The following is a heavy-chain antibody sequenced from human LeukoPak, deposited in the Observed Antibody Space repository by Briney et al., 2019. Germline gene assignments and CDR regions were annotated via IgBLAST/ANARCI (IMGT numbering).Heavy chain of an antibody. CDR2: ISYDGSNK. Sequence: GRSLRLSCAASGFTFSSYAMNWVRQAPGKGLEWVAVISYDGSNKYYADSVKGRFTISRDNSKNTLYLQMNSLRAEDTAVYYCASSEGQQAYGMDVWGQGTTVTVSS. CDR3: ASSEGQQAYGMDV. J-gene: IGHJ6*02. D-gene: IGHD6-13*01. V-gene: IGHV3-30-3*01. CDR1: GFTFSSYA.